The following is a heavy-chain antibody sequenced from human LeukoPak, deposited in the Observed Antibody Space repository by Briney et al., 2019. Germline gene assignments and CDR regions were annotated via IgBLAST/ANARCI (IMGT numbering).Heavy chain of an antibody. CDR3: ARDKIVGATNFDY. Sequence: GGSLRLSCAASGFTFSSYAMSWVRQAPGKGLEWVSAISGSGGSTYYADSVKGRFTISRDNAKNSLYLQMNSLRAEDTAVYYCARDKIVGATNFDYWGQGTLVTVSS. CDR1: GFTFSSYA. J-gene: IGHJ4*02. CDR2: ISGSGGST. D-gene: IGHD1-26*01. V-gene: IGHV3-23*01.